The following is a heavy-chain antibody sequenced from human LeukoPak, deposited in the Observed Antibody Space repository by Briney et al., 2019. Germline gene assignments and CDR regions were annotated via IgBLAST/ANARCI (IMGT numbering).Heavy chain of an antibody. D-gene: IGHD6-6*01. J-gene: IGHJ5*02. CDR3: ARQAPTDWFDP. Sequence: SETLSLTCTVSGGSISSYYWSWLRQPPGKGLEWIGYIYYSGSTNYNPSLKSRVTISVDTSKNQFSLKLSSVTAADTTVYYCARQAPTDWFDPWGQGTLVTVSS. CDR2: IYYSGST. CDR1: GGSISSYY. V-gene: IGHV4-59*01.